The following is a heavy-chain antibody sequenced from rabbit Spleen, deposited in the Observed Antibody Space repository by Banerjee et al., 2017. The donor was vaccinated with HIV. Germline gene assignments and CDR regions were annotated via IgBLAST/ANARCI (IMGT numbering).Heavy chain of an antibody. V-gene: IGHV1S40*01. CDR3: ARDLAGVIGWNFNL. CDR1: GVSFNDDYV. CDR2: INTWSNRP. Sequence: QSLEESGGDLVKPGTSLTLTCIASGVSFNDDYVMCWVRQSPGKGLKWIACINTWSNRPVYASWAKGRFTMSKTSSTTVTLQMTSLTGADTATYFCARDLAGVIGWNFNLWGPGHPRHRL. J-gene: IGHJ4*01. D-gene: IGHD4-1*01.